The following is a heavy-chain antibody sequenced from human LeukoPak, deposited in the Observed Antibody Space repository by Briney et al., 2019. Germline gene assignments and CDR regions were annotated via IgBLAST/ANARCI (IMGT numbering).Heavy chain of an antibody. CDR1: GGSISSGGYS. Sequence: SETLSLTCAVSGGSISSGGYSWSWIRQPPGKGLEWIGYIYHSGSTYYNPSLKSRVTISVDTSKNQFSLKLSSVTAADTAVYYCARQREYYESSGYYSFDYWGQGTLVTVSS. CDR2: IYHSGST. J-gene: IGHJ4*02. V-gene: IGHV4-30-2*01. CDR3: ARQREYYESSGYYSFDY. D-gene: IGHD3-22*01.